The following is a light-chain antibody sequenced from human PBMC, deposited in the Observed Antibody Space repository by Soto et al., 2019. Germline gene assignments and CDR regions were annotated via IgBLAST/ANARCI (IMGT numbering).Light chain of an antibody. CDR3: QQYGSSPT. CDR2: DAS. Sequence: EVVMTQSPATLSVSPGERATLSCRASQSVSRNLAWYQQRPGRAPRLLIYDASTRATNIPTRFSGSGSGTEFTLTISSLQSEDFAVYYCQQYGSSPTFGQGTRLEIK. V-gene: IGKV3-15*01. J-gene: IGKJ5*01. CDR1: QSVSRN.